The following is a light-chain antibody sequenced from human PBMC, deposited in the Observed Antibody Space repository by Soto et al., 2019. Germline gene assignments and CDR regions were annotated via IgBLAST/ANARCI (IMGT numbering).Light chain of an antibody. Sequence: EIVLTQSPDTLSLSPGERATLSCRASQSVSSSYLAWYQQKPGQAPRLLIYGASNRATGIPDRFSGSGSGTDFTLTISRLEPEDFAVYYCQQYSSSPVTFGGGTKVDIK. CDR2: GAS. CDR3: QQYSSSPVT. CDR1: QSVSSSY. J-gene: IGKJ4*01. V-gene: IGKV3-20*01.